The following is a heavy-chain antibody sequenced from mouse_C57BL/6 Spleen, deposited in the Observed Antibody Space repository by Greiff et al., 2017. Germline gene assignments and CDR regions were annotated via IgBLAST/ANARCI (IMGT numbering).Heavy chain of an antibody. Sequence: EVHLVESGEGLVKPGGSLKLSCAASGFTFSSYAMSWVRQTPEKRLEWVAYISSGGDYIYYADTVKGRFTISRDNARNTLYLQMSSLKSEDTAMYYCTRDRGYDGYYWYFDVWGTGTTVTVSS. V-gene: IGHV5-9-1*02. CDR2: ISSGGDYI. J-gene: IGHJ1*03. D-gene: IGHD2-3*01. CDR3: TRDRGYDGYYWYFDV. CDR1: GFTFSSYA.